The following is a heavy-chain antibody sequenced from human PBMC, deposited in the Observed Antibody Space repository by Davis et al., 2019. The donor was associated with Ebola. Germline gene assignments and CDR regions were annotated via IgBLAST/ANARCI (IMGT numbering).Heavy chain of an antibody. CDR2: ISVRSIT. CDR3: AKVHPPTTVTTGWFDP. CDR1: GFIFSSYA. D-gene: IGHD4-17*01. V-gene: IGHV3-23*01. Sequence: GESLIISCAASGFIFSSYAMSWVRQAPGKGLEWVSSISVRSITYHADSVKGRFTISRDNSKNTLYLQMNSLRAEDTAVYYCAKVHPPTTVTTGWFDPWGQGTLVTVSS. J-gene: IGHJ5*02.